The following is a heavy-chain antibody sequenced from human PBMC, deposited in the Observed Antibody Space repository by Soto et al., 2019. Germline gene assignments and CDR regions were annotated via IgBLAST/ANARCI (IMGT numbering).Heavy chain of an antibody. D-gene: IGHD2-2*01. Sequence: VGSLRLSCAAPGFTFSSYGMHWVRQAPGKGLEWVAVIWYDGSNKYYADSVKGRFTISRDNSKNTLYLQMNSLRAEDTAVYYCARDHGPALIPYYYYGMDVWGQGTTVTVSS. J-gene: IGHJ6*02. V-gene: IGHV3-33*08. CDR2: IWYDGSNK. CDR1: GFTFSSYG. CDR3: ARDHGPALIPYYYYGMDV.